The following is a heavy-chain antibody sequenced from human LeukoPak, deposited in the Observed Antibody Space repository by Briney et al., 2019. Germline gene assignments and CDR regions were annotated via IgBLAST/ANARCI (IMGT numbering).Heavy chain of an antibody. CDR2: FDPEDGET. V-gene: IGHV1-24*01. J-gene: IGHJ5*02. D-gene: IGHD3-10*01. Sequence: GASVKVSCKVSGYTLTELYMHWVRQAPGKGLEWMGGFDPEDGETIYAQKFQGRVTMTEDTSTDTAYMELSSLRSEDTAVYYCVKMVRGVIPFVYSNWFDPWGQGTLVTVSS. CDR3: VKMVRGVIPFVYSNWFDP. CDR1: GYTLTELY.